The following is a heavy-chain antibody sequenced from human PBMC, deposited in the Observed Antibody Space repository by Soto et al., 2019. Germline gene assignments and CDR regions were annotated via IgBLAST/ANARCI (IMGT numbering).Heavy chain of an antibody. CDR3: AKDFYTVRVPAAPRPHYFDF. J-gene: IGHJ4*02. CDR1: GFTFNNYD. V-gene: IGHV3-30*18. CDR2: LSFDGSNK. Sequence: QVQLVESGGGVVQPGRSLRLSCAASGFTFNNYDMHWVRQAPGEGLEWVAVLSFDGSNKNYADSVKGRFTISRDNSKNTLFLQMNSLRTEDTAVYFCAKDFYTVRVPAAPRPHYFDFWGPGTLVTVSS. D-gene: IGHD2-2*01.